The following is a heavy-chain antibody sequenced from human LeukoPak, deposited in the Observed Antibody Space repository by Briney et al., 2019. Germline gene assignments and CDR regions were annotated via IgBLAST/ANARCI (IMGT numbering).Heavy chain of an antibody. V-gene: IGHV3-30*04. CDR3: ARGMGYSSSSYFDY. D-gene: IGHD6-6*01. J-gene: IGHJ4*02. CDR2: ISYDGSNK. Sequence: GGSLRLSCAASGFTFSSYAMHWVRQAPGKGLEWVAVISYDGSNKYYADSVKGRFTISRDNFKNTLYLQMNSLRAEDTALYYCARGMGYSSSSYFDYWGQGTLVTVSS. CDR1: GFTFSSYA.